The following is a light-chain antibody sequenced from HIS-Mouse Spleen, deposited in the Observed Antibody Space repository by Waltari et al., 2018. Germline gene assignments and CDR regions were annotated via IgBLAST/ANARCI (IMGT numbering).Light chain of an antibody. CDR3: CSYAGSSTWV. J-gene: IGLJ3*02. CDR1: RSEVRSYNL. V-gene: IGLV2-23*01. Sequence: QSALTQPASVSGSPGQSITISCTGTRSEVRSYNLFSWYQQPPGKAPKLMIYEGSKRPSGVSNRFSGSKSGNTASLTISGLQAEDEADYYCCSYAGSSTWVFGGGTKLTVL. CDR2: EGS.